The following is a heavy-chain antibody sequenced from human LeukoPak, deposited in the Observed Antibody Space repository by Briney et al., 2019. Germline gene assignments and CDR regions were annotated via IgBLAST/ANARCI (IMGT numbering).Heavy chain of an antibody. V-gene: IGHV1-69*13. J-gene: IGHJ6*03. CDR1: GGTFSSYA. Sequence: AASVKVSCKASGGTFSSYAISWVRQAPGQGLEWMGGIIPIFGTANYAQKFQGRVTITADESTSTAYMELSSLRSEDTAVYYCARDQPARITIFGVVTPYYYYMDVWGKGTTVTVSS. CDR2: IIPIFGTA. CDR3: ARDQPARITIFGVVTPYYYYMDV. D-gene: IGHD3-3*01.